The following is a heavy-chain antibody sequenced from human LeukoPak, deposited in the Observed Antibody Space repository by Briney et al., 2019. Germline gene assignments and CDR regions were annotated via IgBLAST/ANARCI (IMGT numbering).Heavy chain of an antibody. V-gene: IGHV1-69*05. CDR1: GGTFSSYA. Sequence: PGGSLRLSCAASGGTFSSYAISWVRQAPGQGLEWMGGIIPIFGTANYAQKFQGRVTITTDESTSTAYMELSSLRSEDTAVYYCASPAISGIVGATTAGYAFDIWGQGTMVTVSS. CDR2: IIPIFGTA. D-gene: IGHD1-26*01. J-gene: IGHJ3*02. CDR3: ASPAISGIVGATTAGYAFDI.